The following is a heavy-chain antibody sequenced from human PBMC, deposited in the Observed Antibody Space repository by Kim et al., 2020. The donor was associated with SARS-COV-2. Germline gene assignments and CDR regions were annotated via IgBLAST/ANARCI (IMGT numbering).Heavy chain of an antibody. CDR2: IYYSGST. Sequence: SETLSLTCTVSGGSISSYYWSWIRQPPGKGLEWIGYIYYSGSTNYNPSLKSRVTISVDTSKNQFSLKLSSVTAADTAVYYCARAPGVTIFVVVSSFDIWGQGTMVTVSS. V-gene: IGHV4-59*01. D-gene: IGHD3-3*01. CDR1: GGSISSYY. J-gene: IGHJ3*02. CDR3: ARAPGVTIFVVVSSFDI.